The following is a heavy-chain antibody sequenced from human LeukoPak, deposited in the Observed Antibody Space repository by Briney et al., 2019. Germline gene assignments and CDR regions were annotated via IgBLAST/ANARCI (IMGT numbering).Heavy chain of an antibody. CDR1: GYTLTELS. D-gene: IGHD5-24*01. CDR3: ARIRDGYNDAYDL. V-gene: IGHV1-46*01. Sequence: ASVKVSCKVSGYTLTELSMHWVRQAPGQVLEWMGLINPDGGNTNYAQNFQGRVTLTRDTPTSTVYMELSSLRSEDTAIYYCARIRDGYNDAYDLWGQGTVVTVPS. J-gene: IGHJ3*01. CDR2: INPDGGNT.